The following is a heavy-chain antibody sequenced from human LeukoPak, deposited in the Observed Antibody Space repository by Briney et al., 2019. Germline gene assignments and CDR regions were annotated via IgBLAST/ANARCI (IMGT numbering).Heavy chain of an antibody. D-gene: IGHD1-26*01. J-gene: IGHJ3*02. V-gene: IGHV3-48*01. CDR3: ARENSWEPDAFDI. Sequence: PGGSLRLSCAASGFTFSSYSMNWVRQAPGKGLEWVSYISSSSSTIYYADSVKGRFTISRDNAKNSLYLQMNSLRAEDTAVYYCARENSWEPDAFDIWGQGTMVTVSS. CDR2: ISSSSSTI. CDR1: GFTFSSYS.